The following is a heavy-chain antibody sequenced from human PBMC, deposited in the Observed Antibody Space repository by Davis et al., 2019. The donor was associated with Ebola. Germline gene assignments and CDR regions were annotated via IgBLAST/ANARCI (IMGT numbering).Heavy chain of an antibody. CDR3: ARSRMVATTFDY. V-gene: IGHV1-2*02. CDR1: GYTFTGYY. Sequence: VKVSCKASGYTFTGYYMHWVRQAPGQGLEWMGWINPNSGGTNYAQKFQGRVTMTRDTSISTAYMELSRLRSDDTAVYYCARSRMVATTFDYWGQGTLVTVSS. J-gene: IGHJ4*02. CDR2: INPNSGGT. D-gene: IGHD5-12*01.